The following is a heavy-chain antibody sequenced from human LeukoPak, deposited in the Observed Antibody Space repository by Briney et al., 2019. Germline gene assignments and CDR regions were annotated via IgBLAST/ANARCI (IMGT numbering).Heavy chain of an antibody. J-gene: IGHJ4*02. Sequence: SETLSLTCTVSGGSISSYYWSWIRQPPGKGLVWIGHIYSSGSTNYNPSLKSRVTISVDTSKNQFSLKLSSVTAADTAVYYCARNYDSSGYTAFGYWGRGTLVTVSS. CDR1: GGSISSYY. CDR3: ARNYDSSGYTAFGY. CDR2: IYSSGST. V-gene: IGHV4-59*01. D-gene: IGHD3-22*01.